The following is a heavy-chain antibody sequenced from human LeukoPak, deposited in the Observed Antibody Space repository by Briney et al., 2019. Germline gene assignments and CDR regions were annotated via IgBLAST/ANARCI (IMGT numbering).Heavy chain of an antibody. CDR3: ARLASGSYGPLTPFDY. D-gene: IGHD1-26*01. J-gene: IGHJ4*02. Sequence: SETLSLTCTVSGGSISSFYWSWIRQPPGKGLEWIGYIYYSGSTNYNPSLKSRVTISVDTSKNQFSLRLSSVTAADTAVYYSARLASGSYGPLTPFDYWGQGTLVTVSS. CDR1: GGSISSFY. CDR2: IYYSGST. V-gene: IGHV4-59*08.